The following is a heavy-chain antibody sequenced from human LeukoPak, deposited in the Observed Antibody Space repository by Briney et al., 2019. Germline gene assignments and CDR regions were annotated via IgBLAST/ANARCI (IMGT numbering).Heavy chain of an antibody. D-gene: IGHD1-26*01. CDR3: AKSSGSHWGFDY. CDR2: FYSGGST. CDR1: GFTVSSNY. Sequence: GGSLRLSCAASGFTVSSNYMSWVRQAPGKGLEWVSVFYSGGSTYYADSVKGRLTISRDSSKNTLYLQMNSLRAEDTAVYYCAKSSGSHWGFDYWGQGTLVTVSS. J-gene: IGHJ4*02. V-gene: IGHV3-53*01.